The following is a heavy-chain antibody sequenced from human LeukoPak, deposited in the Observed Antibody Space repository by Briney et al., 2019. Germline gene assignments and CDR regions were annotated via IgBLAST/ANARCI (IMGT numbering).Heavy chain of an antibody. CDR2: ISGGGGST. Sequence: GGSLRLSCAASGFTFTSYSMNWVRQAPGKGLEWVSTISGGGGSTYYADSVKGRFTISRDNSKNRLYLQVNSLRAEDTAVYYCAKGGKWDVTPFDYWGQGTLVTVSS. J-gene: IGHJ4*02. CDR3: AKGGKWDVTPFDY. CDR1: GFTFTSYS. D-gene: IGHD1-26*01. V-gene: IGHV3-23*01.